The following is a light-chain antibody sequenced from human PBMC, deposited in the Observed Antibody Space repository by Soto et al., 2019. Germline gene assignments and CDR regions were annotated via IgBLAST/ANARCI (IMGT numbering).Light chain of an antibody. CDR2: DVT. CDR3: SSYTSSSTQV. CDR1: SSDVGGYNY. J-gene: IGLJ1*01. V-gene: IGLV2-14*01. Sequence: LTQPASVSGSPGQSITISCTGTSSDVGGYNYVSWYQQHPGKVPKLMIYDVTNRPSGVSDRFSGSKSGNTASLTISGLQAEDEADYYCSSYTSSSTQVFGTGTKVTVL.